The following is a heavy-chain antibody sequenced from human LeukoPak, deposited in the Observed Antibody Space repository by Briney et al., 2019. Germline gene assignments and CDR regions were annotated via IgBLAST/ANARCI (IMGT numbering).Heavy chain of an antibody. CDR1: GGSISSYY. D-gene: IGHD3-10*01. Sequence: PSETLSLTCTVSGGSISSYYWSWIRQPPGKGLEWIGYMYYSGSTNYNPSLKRRVTISLDTSKNHFSLKLTSVTAADTAVYYCARETSSGSLDYWGQGTLVTVSS. J-gene: IGHJ4*02. CDR2: MYYSGST. V-gene: IGHV4-59*01. CDR3: ARETSSGSLDY.